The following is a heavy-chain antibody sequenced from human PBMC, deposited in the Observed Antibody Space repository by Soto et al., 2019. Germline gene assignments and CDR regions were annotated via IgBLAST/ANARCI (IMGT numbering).Heavy chain of an antibody. J-gene: IGHJ4*02. CDR3: AKNFTY. Sequence: PSESLSLTCDVYGGSFSDSYWSWIRQPPGKGLEWIGDINHSGSANYSPSLKSRVTISVDTSKNRFSLNLDSVTAADTAVYYCAKNFTYWGQGPVVTVSS. D-gene: IGHD3-3*01. CDR2: INHSGSA. V-gene: IGHV4-34*01. CDR1: GGSFSDSY.